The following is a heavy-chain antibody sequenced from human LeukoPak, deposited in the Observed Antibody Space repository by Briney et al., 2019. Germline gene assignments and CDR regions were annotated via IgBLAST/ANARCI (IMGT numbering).Heavy chain of an antibody. D-gene: IGHD3-22*01. J-gene: IGHJ4*02. Sequence: GESLKISCKASGYSFNNKWIGWVRQLPGKGLEWMGVIYPEDSDNRYSPSFQGQVTISVDKSINTAYLQWSSLKASDTAIYYCARRIYDSSGYSVYFDSWGQGTLVTVSS. V-gene: IGHV5-51*01. CDR1: GYSFNNKW. CDR2: IYPEDSDN. CDR3: ARRIYDSSGYSVYFDS.